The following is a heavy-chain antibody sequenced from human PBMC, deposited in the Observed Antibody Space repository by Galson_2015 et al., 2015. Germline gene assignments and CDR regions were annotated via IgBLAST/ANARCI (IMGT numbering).Heavy chain of an antibody. CDR2: ISYDGSKK. D-gene: IGHD6-19*01. J-gene: IGHJ4*02. V-gene: IGHV3-30-3*01. CDR1: GFTFSAYA. CDR3: ARDPQDNSGWSCYFDY. Sequence: FLRLSCAASGFTFSAYAMHWVRQAPGKGLEWVAVISYDGSKKYYADSVKGRFTISRDNSKNTLYLQMNSLRAEDTAVYYCARDPQDNSGWSCYFDYWGQGTLVTVSS.